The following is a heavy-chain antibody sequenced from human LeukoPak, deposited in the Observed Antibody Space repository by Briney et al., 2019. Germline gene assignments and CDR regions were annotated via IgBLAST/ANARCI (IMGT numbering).Heavy chain of an antibody. J-gene: IGHJ4*02. D-gene: IGHD2-15*01. CDR3: AKLSGGTCYGPNAC. V-gene: IGHV3-23*01. Sequence: GGSLRLSCAASEFTLGSYAMSWVRQAPGKGLELVSVISASGDSTYYADSVKGRFTISRDNSKNTLWLQMNSLRAEDTAVYYCAKLSGGTCYGPNACWGQGTLVTVSS. CDR1: EFTLGSYA. CDR2: ISASGDST.